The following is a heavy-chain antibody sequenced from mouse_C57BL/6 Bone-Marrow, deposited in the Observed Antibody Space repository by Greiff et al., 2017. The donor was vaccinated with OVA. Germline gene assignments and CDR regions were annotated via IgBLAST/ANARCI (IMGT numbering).Heavy chain of an antibody. CDR3: ARDYGSSYDWYFDV. V-gene: IGHV5-15*01. J-gene: IGHJ1*03. CDR1: GFTFSDYG. Sequence: EVQLVESGGGLVQPGGSLKLSCAASGFTFSDYGMAWVRQAPRTGPEWVAFISNLAYSIYYADTVTGRFTISRENAKNTLYLEMSSLRSEDTAMYYCARDYGSSYDWYFDVWGTGTTVTVSS. D-gene: IGHD1-1*01. CDR2: ISNLAYSI.